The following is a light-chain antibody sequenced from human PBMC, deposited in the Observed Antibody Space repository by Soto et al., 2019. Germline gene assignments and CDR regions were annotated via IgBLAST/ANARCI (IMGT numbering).Light chain of an antibody. CDR3: ATWDSALSAGV. J-gene: IGLJ3*02. Sequence: QSVLTQPPSASGTPGQRVTISCSGSGSNIGSHTVSWYQQLPGTAPNLLIYSNDQRPSGVPDRFSGSKSGTSASLAISGLQSEDEADYYCATWDSALSAGVFGGGTKVTVL. V-gene: IGLV1-44*01. CDR2: SND. CDR1: GSNIGSHT.